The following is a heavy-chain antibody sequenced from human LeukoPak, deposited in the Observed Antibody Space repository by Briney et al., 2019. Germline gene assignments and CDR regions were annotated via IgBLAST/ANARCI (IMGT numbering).Heavy chain of an antibody. CDR1: GFTVSSNY. CDR2: FYSGGST. D-gene: IGHD4-17*01. V-gene: IGHV3-53*01. Sequence: GGSLRLSCAASGFTVSSNYMSWVRQAPGKGLEWVSVFYSGGSTYYADSVKGRFTISRDNSKNTLYLQMSSLRAEDTAVYYCARHGTTVNAFDIWGQGTMVTVSS. J-gene: IGHJ3*02. CDR3: ARHGTTVNAFDI.